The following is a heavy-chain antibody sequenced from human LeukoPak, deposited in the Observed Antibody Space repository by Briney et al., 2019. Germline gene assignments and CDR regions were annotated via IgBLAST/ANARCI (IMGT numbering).Heavy chain of an antibody. V-gene: IGHV4-59*11. CDR2: IYYSGST. J-gene: IGHJ5*02. D-gene: IGHD3-22*01. CDR3: AKHLTNAYYDMIWFDP. CDR1: GGSISNHY. Sequence: SETLSFTCTVSGGSISNHYWSWIRKAPGKGLEWSGYIYYSGSTNYNPSVKSLVTISVDTSKNQFSLRLTSVTAADTAVYYCAKHLTNAYYDMIWFDPWGQGTLVTVSS.